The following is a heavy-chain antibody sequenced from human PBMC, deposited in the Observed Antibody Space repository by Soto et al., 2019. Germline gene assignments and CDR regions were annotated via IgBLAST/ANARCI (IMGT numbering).Heavy chain of an antibody. CDR2: VSIGGST. J-gene: IGHJ6*02. CDR1: GFTFSSYA. Sequence: GGSLRLSCAASGFTFSSYAMGWVRQGPGKGLEWVAVVSIGGSTHYADSVRGRFTISRDNSKNTLYLQMNSLRAEDTAVYYCAKDLRRTSSRIYYYYGMDVWGQGTTVTVSS. V-gene: IGHV3-23*01. D-gene: IGHD2-2*01. CDR3: AKDLRRTSSRIYYYYGMDV.